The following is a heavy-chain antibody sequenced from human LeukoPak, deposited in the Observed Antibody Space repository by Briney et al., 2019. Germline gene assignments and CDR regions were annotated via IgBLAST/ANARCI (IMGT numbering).Heavy chain of an antibody. CDR3: AKDQAVAGHPLDY. J-gene: IGHJ4*02. CDR1: GFIFRSYG. Sequence: PGGSLRLSCVASGFIFRSYGIHWVRQAPGKGLEWVAFIRYDGNNKYYADSVKGRFTISRDNSKNTLYLQMNSLRAEDTAVYYCAKDQAVAGHPLDYWGQGTLVTVSS. D-gene: IGHD6-19*01. CDR2: IRYDGNNK. V-gene: IGHV3-30*02.